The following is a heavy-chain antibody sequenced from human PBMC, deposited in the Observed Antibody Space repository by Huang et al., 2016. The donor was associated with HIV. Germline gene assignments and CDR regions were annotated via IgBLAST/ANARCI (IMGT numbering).Heavy chain of an antibody. Sequence: QESGPGLGGPSETLSLTCAVSGDSINSNTFYWGWICRPPGKGLEWIGSIYYSGTTYYNPALKRRARIAVDASKNRIFLRLRSVTAADTGVYYCARTGVAVSDDPEYFQHWGQGALVTIS. CDR2: IYYSGTT. CDR1: GDSINSNTFY. V-gene: IGHV4-39*02. J-gene: IGHJ1*01. D-gene: IGHD3-3*01. CDR3: ARTGVAVSDDPEYFQH.